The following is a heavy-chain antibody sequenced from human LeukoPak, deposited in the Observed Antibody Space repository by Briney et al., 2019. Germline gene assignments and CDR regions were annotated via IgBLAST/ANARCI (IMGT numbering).Heavy chain of an antibody. CDR1: GYTLTELS. Sequence: GASVKVSCKVSGYTLTELSMHRVRQAPGKGLEWMGGFDPEDGETIYAQKFQGRVTMTEDTSTDTAYMELSSLRSEDTAVYYCATEWFRYYYDSSGPWFDPWGQGTLVTVSS. V-gene: IGHV1-24*01. D-gene: IGHD3-22*01. CDR2: FDPEDGET. CDR3: ATEWFRYYYDSSGPWFDP. J-gene: IGHJ5*02.